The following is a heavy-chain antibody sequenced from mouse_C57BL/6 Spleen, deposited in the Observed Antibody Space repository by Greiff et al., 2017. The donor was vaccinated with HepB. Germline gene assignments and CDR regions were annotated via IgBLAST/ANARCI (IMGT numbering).Heavy chain of an antibody. CDR3: AIPPSVLFYYAMDY. CDR1: GFNIKNTY. CDR2: IDPANGNT. J-gene: IGHJ4*01. D-gene: IGHD5-1*01. Sequence: EVQLQQSVAELVRPGASVKLSCTASGFNIKNTYMHWVKQRPEKGLEWIGRIDPANGNTKYAPKFQGKATITADTSSNTAYLQLSSLTSEYTAIYYCAIPPSVLFYYAMDYWGQGTSVTVSS. V-gene: IGHV14-3*01.